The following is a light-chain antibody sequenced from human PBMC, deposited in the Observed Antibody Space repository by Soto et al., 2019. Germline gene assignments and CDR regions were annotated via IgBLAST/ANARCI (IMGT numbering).Light chain of an antibody. CDR1: SSNIGAGYD. J-gene: IGLJ1*01. CDR2: GTT. Sequence: QSVLTQPPSVSGAPGQRVTISCTGSSSNIGAGYDVLWYQQLPGTAPKLVIYGTTNRPSGVPDRFSGSKSGTSASLAITGLQAEDEADYYCQSYDGTLSGSYVFGIGTKVTVL. V-gene: IGLV1-40*01. CDR3: QSYDGTLSGSYV.